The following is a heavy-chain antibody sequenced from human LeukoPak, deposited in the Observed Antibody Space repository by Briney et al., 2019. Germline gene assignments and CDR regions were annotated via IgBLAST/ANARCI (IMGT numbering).Heavy chain of an antibody. Sequence: PSETLSLTCTVSGGSISSYYWSWIRQPPGKGLEWIGYIYYSGSTNYNPSLKSRVTISVDTSKNQFSLKLSSVTAADTAVYYCARGLYSSSWYVWFDPWGQGTLVTVCS. D-gene: IGHD6-13*01. CDR3: ARGLYSSSWYVWFDP. CDR2: IYYSGST. V-gene: IGHV4-59*01. CDR1: GGSISSYY. J-gene: IGHJ5*02.